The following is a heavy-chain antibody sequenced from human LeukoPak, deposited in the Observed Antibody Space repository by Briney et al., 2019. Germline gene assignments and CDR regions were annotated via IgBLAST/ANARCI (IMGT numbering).Heavy chain of an antibody. CDR2: IASGFQT. CDR1: GFNFNNYV. D-gene: IGHD5-18*01. J-gene: IGHJ4*02. Sequence: GGSLRLSCAASGFNFNNYVMSWVRQAPGKGLEWVAAIASGFQTFYAGSVKGRFTVSREDAKNSLYLQMNSLRAGDTAVYYCVREARGYHYTYFDYWGQGTLVTVSS. CDR3: VREARGYHYTYFDY. V-gene: IGHV3-13*01.